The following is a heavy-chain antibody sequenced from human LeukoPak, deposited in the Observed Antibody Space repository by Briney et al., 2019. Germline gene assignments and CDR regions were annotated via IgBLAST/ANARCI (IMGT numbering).Heavy chain of an antibody. CDR3: ARTGSWYYYFDN. J-gene: IGHJ4*02. D-gene: IGHD6-13*01. Sequence: SQTLSLTCTVSGGSISSGGYYWSWIRQHPGKGLEWIGYIYYTGSTNYNPSLKSRVTISVDTSKNQFSLKLSSVTAADTAVYYCARTGSWYYYFDNWGQGTLVTVSS. CDR1: GGSISSGGYY. CDR2: IYYTGST. V-gene: IGHV4-31*03.